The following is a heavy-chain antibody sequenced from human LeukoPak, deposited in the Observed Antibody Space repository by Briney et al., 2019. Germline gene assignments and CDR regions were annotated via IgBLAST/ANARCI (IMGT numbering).Heavy chain of an antibody. D-gene: IGHD3-10*01. CDR2: IDYSGST. J-gene: IGHJ4*02. Sequence: PSETLSLTCTVSGGSISTYYWSWIRQSPGKRLEWIGNIDYSGSTNYNPSLKSRVTISVDTSKNQFSLKLSSVTAADTAVYYCAREAYYGRFFDYWGQGTLVTVSS. V-gene: IGHV4-59*01. CDR3: AREAYYGRFFDY. CDR1: GGSISTYY.